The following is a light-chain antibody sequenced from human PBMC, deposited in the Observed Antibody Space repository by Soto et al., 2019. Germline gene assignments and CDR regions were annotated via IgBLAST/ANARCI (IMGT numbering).Light chain of an antibody. CDR3: NSYTTNRTVV. V-gene: IGLV2-14*03. CDR2: DVY. Sequence: QSALTQPASVSGSPGQSITISCTETSSDVGGYNYVSWYQQHPGKAPKLMIYDVYIRPSGVSNRFSGSKSGNTASLTISGLQPEDEADYYCNSYTTNRTVVFGGGPKLTVL. CDR1: SSDVGGYNY. J-gene: IGLJ2*01.